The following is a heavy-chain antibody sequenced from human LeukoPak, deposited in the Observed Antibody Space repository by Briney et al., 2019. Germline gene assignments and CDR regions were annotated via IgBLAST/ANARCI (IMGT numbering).Heavy chain of an antibody. J-gene: IGHJ4*02. D-gene: IGHD3-22*01. Sequence: SETLSLTCAVYGGSFSGYYWSWIRQPPGKGLEWIGEINHSGSTNYNPSLKSRVTISVDTSENQFSLKLSSVTAADTAVYYCARSYDSSGNDYWGQGTLVTVSS. CDR1: GGSFSGYY. V-gene: IGHV4-34*09. CDR3: ARSYDSSGNDY. CDR2: INHSGST.